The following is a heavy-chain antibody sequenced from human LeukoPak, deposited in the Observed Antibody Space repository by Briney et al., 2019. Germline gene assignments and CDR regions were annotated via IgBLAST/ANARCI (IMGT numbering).Heavy chain of an antibody. CDR1: GYTFTSYY. CDR2: INPSGGST. D-gene: IGHD6-13*01. Sequence: ASVKVSCKASGYTFTSYYMHWVRQAPGQGLEWMGIINPSGGSTSYAQKFQGRVTMTRDTSTSTVYMELSSLRSEDTAVYYCARDLGRGAAAFYYFDYWGQGTLVTVSS. V-gene: IGHV1-46*01. J-gene: IGHJ4*02. CDR3: ARDLGRGAAAFYYFDY.